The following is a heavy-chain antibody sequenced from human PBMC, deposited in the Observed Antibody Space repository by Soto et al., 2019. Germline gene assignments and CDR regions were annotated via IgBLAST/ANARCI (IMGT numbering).Heavy chain of an antibody. CDR1: GGSINSGGYC. CDR3: SRGLLV. D-gene: IGHD2-15*01. J-gene: IGHJ4*02. CDR2: ISYGGST. Sequence: QVQLQESGPGLVKPSQTLSLTCTVSGGSINSGGYCWSWIRQHPGKGLDWIGCISYGGSTSYNPFLXSXATISVDTSKNQFSLKLTSVTAADTAVYYWSRGLLVWGQGALITVSS. V-gene: IGHV4-31*01.